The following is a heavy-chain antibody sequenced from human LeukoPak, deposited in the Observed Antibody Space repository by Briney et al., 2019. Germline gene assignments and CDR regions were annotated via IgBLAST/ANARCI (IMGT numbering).Heavy chain of an antibody. D-gene: IGHD6-13*01. Sequence: PSETLSLTCTVSGGSISSSSYYWGWLRQPPGKGLEWIGSIYYSGSTYYNPSLKSRVTISVDTSKNQFSLKLSSVTAADTAVYYCARRGYSSSYFDYWGQGTLVTVSS. CDR1: GGSISSSSYY. CDR3: ARRGYSSSYFDY. J-gene: IGHJ4*02. V-gene: IGHV4-39*01. CDR2: IYYSGST.